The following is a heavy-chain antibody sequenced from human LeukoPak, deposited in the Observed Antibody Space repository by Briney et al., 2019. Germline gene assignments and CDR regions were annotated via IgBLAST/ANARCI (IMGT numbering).Heavy chain of an antibody. CDR2: INHSGST. Sequence: SETLSLTCAVYGGSFSGYYWSWIRQPTGKGLEWIGEINHSGSTNYNPSLKSRVTISVDTSKNQFSLKLTSVTAADTAVYYCARGKAMDVWGHGTTVTVSS. CDR1: GGSFSGYY. V-gene: IGHV4-34*01. J-gene: IGHJ6*02. CDR3: ARGKAMDV.